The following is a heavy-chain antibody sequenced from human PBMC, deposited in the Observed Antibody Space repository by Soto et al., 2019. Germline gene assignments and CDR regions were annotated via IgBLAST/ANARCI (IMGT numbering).Heavy chain of an antibody. J-gene: IGHJ3*02. CDR1: GFTFSSYA. V-gene: IGHV3-23*01. CDR2: ISGSGGST. CDR3: AAQLDI. D-gene: IGHD1-1*01. Sequence: EAQLLESGGGLVQPGGSLRLSCAASGFTFSSYAMSWVRQAPGKGLEWVSAISGSGGSTYYADSVKGRFTISRDNSKNALYLQMNRLGGEDTAVYYWAAQLDIWGQGTMVTVSS.